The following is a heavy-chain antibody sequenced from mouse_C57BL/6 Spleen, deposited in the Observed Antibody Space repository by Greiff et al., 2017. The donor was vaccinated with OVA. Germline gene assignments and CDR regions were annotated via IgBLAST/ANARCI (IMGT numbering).Heavy chain of an antibody. CDR1: GYTFTSYT. CDR2: INPSSGYT. J-gene: IGHJ1*03. CDR3: ASSGAITTVVAPGFDV. D-gene: IGHD1-1*01. V-gene: IGHV1-4*01. Sequence: VQLQQSGAELARPGASVKMSCKASGYTFTSYTMHWVKQRPGQGLEWIGYINPSSGYTKYNQKFKDKATLTADKSSSTAYMQLSSLTSEDSAVYYCASSGAITTVVAPGFDVWGTGTTVTVSS.